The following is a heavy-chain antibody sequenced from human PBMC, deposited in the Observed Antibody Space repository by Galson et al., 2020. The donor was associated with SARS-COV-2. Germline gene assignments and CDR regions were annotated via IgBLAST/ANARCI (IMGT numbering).Heavy chain of an antibody. Sequence: GESLKISCAASGFTFTSHIMHWVRQAPGKGLEWVALMSSDGSKEYYADSVTGRFTISRDNSKSTLYLQMNSLRPEDTAIYYCARGIEADASVAFDLWGQGTKVTVSS. CDR1: GFTFTSHI. J-gene: IGHJ3*01. CDR2: MSSDGSKE. CDR3: ARGIEADASVAFDL. D-gene: IGHD2-15*01. V-gene: IGHV3-30*17.